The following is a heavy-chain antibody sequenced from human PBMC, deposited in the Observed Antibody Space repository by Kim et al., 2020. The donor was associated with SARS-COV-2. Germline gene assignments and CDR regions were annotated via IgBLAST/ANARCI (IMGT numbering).Heavy chain of an antibody. CDR1: GGSISSYY. CDR2: IYYSGST. D-gene: IGHD3-16*02. CDR3: ASGMITFGGVIRGYYYGMDV. V-gene: IGHV4-59*01. J-gene: IGHJ6*02. Sequence: SETLSLTCTVSGGSISSYYWSWIRQPPGKGLEWIGYIYYSGSTNYNPSLKSRVTISVDTSKNQFSLKLSSVTAADTAVYYCASGMITFGGVIRGYYYGMDVWGQGTTVTVSS.